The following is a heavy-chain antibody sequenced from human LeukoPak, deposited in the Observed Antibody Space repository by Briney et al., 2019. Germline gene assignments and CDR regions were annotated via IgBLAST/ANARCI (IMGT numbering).Heavy chain of an antibody. J-gene: IGHJ4*02. CDR1: GGSINTGDYY. CDR2: IYHSGNT. V-gene: IGHV4-31*03. CDR3: ARETCHCTTTICYPYYFDF. Sequence: SETLSLTCSVSGGSINTGDYYWSWIRQHPGKGLEWVGYIYHSGNTYYNPSLRSRLTISVDTSKNQFSLKLSSVTAADTAVYYCARETCHCTTTICYPYYFDFWGQGILVTVSS. D-gene: IGHD2-2*01.